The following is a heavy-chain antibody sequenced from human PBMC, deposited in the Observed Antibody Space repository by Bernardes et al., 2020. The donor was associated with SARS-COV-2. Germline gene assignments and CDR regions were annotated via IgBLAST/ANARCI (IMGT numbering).Heavy chain of an antibody. CDR3: ARGDGYNLQGYYFDS. Sequence: GGSLRLSCAASGFTFSTYSMNWVRQAPGKGLEWVSSVSPSSGYIHYAASVKDRFTISRDNDKNSIYLHMNSLRVGDTAVYYCARGDGYNLQGYYFDSWGQGTLVTVAS. D-gene: IGHD5-12*01. CDR1: GFTFSTYS. CDR2: VSPSSGYI. J-gene: IGHJ4*02. V-gene: IGHV3-21*01.